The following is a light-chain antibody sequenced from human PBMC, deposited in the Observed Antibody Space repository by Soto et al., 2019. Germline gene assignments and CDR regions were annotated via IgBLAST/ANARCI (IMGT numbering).Light chain of an antibody. CDR3: QQYHNWPIT. CDR1: QSVSNN. Sequence: EIVLTQSPGTLSLSPGERATLSCRASQSVSNNYLAWYQQKPGQAPRILMYDASTRATGISARFSGSGSGTEFTLTISSLQSEDFAVYYCQQYHNWPITFGQGIRLEIK. J-gene: IGKJ5*01. V-gene: IGKV3-15*01. CDR2: DAS.